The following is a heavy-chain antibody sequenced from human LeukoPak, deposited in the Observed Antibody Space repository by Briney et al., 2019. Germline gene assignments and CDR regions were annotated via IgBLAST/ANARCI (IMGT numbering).Heavy chain of an antibody. CDR2: IRFDATIK. V-gene: IGHV3-30*02. Sequence: GGSLRLSCAASGFRFSDYGIHWVRQAPGKGLEWVAFIRFDATIKYYTDSVKGRFTISRDNSKNTVYFQMDSLRPEDTAVYYCARADYYFFMDVWGKGTTVTVSS. CDR1: GFRFSDYG. J-gene: IGHJ6*03. CDR3: ARADYYFFMDV. D-gene: IGHD6-19*01.